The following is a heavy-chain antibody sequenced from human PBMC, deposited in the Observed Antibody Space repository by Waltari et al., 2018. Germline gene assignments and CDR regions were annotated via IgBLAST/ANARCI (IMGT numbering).Heavy chain of an antibody. CDR2: IYHSGST. CDR3: ARDGDYGDYIRYFDY. Sequence: QVQLQESGPGLVKPSGTLSLTCAASGGSTSSTNWWSWVRQPPGKGLEWIGEIYHSGSTNYNPSLKSRVTISVDKSKNQFSLKLSSVTAADTAVYYCARDGDYGDYIRYFDYWGQGTLVTVSS. CDR1: GGSTSSTNW. V-gene: IGHV4-4*02. J-gene: IGHJ4*02. D-gene: IGHD4-17*01.